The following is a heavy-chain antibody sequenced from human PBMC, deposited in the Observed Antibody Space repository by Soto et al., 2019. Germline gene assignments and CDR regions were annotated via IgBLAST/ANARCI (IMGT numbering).Heavy chain of an antibody. CDR1: GFDFSNTW. J-gene: IGHJ4*02. CDR2: INSDGSSK. V-gene: IGHV3-74*01. D-gene: IGHD3-16*01. Sequence: PGGSLRLSCATSGFDFSNTWIHWVRQVPGKGLVWVSRINSDGSSKIYADSVKGRFTISRDNAKNTVYLQMSSLSVEDTAVYYCAKDWFYTIDSWGQGPPVTVSS. CDR3: AKDWFYTIDS.